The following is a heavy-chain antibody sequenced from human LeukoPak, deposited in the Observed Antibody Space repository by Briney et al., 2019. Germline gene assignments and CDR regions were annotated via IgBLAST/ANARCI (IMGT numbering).Heavy chain of an antibody. CDR2: VHYSGIT. Sequence: PSETLSLTCTVSGGSIRSGTYYWGWIRQPPGKGLEWVGSVHYSGITYFNPSLESRVTISIDTSKNQFFLRLSSVPAADTAVYYCASLPSGNYFDLWGQGTLVTVSS. CDR3: ASLPSGNYFDL. J-gene: IGHJ4*02. D-gene: IGHD6-6*01. CDR1: GGSIRSGTYY. V-gene: IGHV4-39*07.